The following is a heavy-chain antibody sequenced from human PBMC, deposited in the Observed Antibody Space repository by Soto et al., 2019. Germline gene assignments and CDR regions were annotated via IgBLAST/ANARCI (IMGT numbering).Heavy chain of an antibody. CDR1: GDSISSSNYY. V-gene: IGHV4-39*01. CDR2: VYYSGST. CDR3: AGFISPYTTSSPTA. D-gene: IGHD6-6*01. J-gene: IGHJ5*02. Sequence: QVELQESGPGLVKAPETLSLMCTVSGDSISSSNYYWGWVRQPPGKGLEWIGSVYYSGSTYYSASLTSRVTISVDTSRGQFSLRLTSVTAADTAVYYCAGFISPYTTSSPTAWGQGTLVTVSS.